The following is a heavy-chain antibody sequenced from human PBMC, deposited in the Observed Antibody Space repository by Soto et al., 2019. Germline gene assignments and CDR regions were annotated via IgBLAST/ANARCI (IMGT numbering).Heavy chain of an antibody. V-gene: IGHV3-74*01. CDR2: INGDVRST. D-gene: IGHD3-3*01. Sequence: EVQVVESGGGLVQPGGSLRLSCVVSGFTFSSYWMHWVRQAPGKGLVCVSWINGDVRSTKNADSVKGRVTISRDNSKNMLYLQMNSLRVEDTYVYYCARGTIRGQGTLVTVSS. J-gene: IGHJ4*02. CDR3: ARGTI. CDR1: GFTFSSYW.